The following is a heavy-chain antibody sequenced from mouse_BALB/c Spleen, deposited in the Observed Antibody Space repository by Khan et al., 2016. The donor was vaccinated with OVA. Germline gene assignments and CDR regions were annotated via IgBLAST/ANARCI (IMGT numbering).Heavy chain of an antibody. Sequence: VQLQQSGPGLVKPSQSLSLTCTVTGYSITSNYAWNWIRQFPGNKLEWMGYISCSGSTNYNPSLKSRISITRDTSKNQFFLQLNSVTTEDTATYYCARGNYYGYAMDYWGQGTSITVSS. CDR3: ARGNYYGYAMDY. CDR1: GYSITSNYA. CDR2: ISCSGST. V-gene: IGHV3-2*02. J-gene: IGHJ4*01. D-gene: IGHD1-1*01.